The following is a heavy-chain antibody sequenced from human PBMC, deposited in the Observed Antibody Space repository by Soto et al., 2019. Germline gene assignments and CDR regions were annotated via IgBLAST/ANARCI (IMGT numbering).Heavy chain of an antibody. CDR3: ARDAGCSSTSCYALFDY. Sequence: QLQLVQSGAEVKKPGSSVKVSCKASGGTFSSYAISWVRQAPGQGLEWMGGISPIFGTANYAQMFQGWVTITAYGSTGTAYRGLSSMSSADTVVYYCARDAGCSSTSCYALFDYCGQGTLVTVS. V-gene: IGHV1-69*01. J-gene: IGHJ4*02. D-gene: IGHD2-2*01. CDR1: GGTFSSYA. CDR2: ISPIFGTA.